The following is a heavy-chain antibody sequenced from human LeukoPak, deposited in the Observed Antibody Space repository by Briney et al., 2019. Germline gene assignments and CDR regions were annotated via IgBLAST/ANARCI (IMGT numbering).Heavy chain of an antibody. Sequence: SETLSLTCTVSGGSISSYYWSWIRQPPGKGLEWIGYIYYSGSTNYNPSLKSRVTISVDTSKNQFSLKLSSVTAADTAVYYCARAGAAAGKNWFYPWGQGSLVTVSS. J-gene: IGHJ5*02. CDR1: GGSISSYY. D-gene: IGHD6-13*01. CDR3: ARAGAAAGKNWFYP. V-gene: IGHV4-59*01. CDR2: IYYSGST.